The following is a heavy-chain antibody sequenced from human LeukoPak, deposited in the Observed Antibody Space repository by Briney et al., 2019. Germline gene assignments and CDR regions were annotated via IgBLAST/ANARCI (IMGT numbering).Heavy chain of an antibody. CDR2: ISSSDSTI. Sequence: PGGSLRLSCAASGFTFSDYYMSWIRQAPGKGLEWVSYISSSDSTIYYADSVKGRFTISRDNAKNSLYLQMNSLRAEDTAVYYCARRITMVRGVEWYFDYWGQGTLVTVSS. D-gene: IGHD3-10*01. CDR1: GFTFSDYY. CDR3: ARRITMVRGVEWYFDY. V-gene: IGHV3-11*01. J-gene: IGHJ4*02.